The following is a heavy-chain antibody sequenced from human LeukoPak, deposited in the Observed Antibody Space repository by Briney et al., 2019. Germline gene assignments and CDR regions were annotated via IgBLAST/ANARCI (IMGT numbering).Heavy chain of an antibody. J-gene: IGHJ4*02. Sequence: VASVKVSCKSSGYTFTSYYIHWVRQAPGQGLEWMGIINPSGGSTSYAQKFQGRVTMTRDTSTSTVYMELSSLRSEDTAVYYCARDRTFGSSTSCLDYWGQGTLVTVSS. CDR1: GYTFTSYY. CDR2: INPSGGST. V-gene: IGHV1-46*01. CDR3: ARDRTFGSSTSCLDY. D-gene: IGHD2-2*01.